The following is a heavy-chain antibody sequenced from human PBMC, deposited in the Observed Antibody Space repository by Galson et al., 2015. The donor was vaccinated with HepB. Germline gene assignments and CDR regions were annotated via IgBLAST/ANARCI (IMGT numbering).Heavy chain of an antibody. CDR2: IVVGSGNT. V-gene: IGHV1-58*02. CDR3: AACLDFWSGYYGFDP. D-gene: IGHD3-3*01. J-gene: IGHJ5*02. CDR1: GFTFTSSA. Sequence: SVKVSCKASGFTFTSSAMQWVRQARGQRLEWIGWIVVGSGNTNYAQKFQERVTITRDMSTSTAYMELSSLRSEDTAVYYCAACLDFWSGYYGFDPWGQGTLVTVSS.